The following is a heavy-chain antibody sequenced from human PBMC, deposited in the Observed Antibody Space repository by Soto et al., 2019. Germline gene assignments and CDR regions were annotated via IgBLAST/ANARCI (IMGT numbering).Heavy chain of an antibody. CDR2: IYSGGST. CDR1: GFTVSSNY. Sequence: EVQLVESGGGLVQPGGSLRLSCAASGFTVSSNYMSWVRQAPGKGLEWVSVIYSGGSTYYADSVKGRFTISRDNSKNTLYLQMNSLRAEDTAVYYCAGHGIVVVTATFDYWGQGTLVTVSS. J-gene: IGHJ4*02. D-gene: IGHD2-21*02. CDR3: AGHGIVVVTATFDY. V-gene: IGHV3-66*04.